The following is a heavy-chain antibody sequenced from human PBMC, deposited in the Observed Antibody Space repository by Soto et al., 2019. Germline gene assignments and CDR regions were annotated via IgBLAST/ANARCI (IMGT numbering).Heavy chain of an antibody. Sequence: EVQLLESGGGLVQPGGSLRLSCAASGFTFSSYAMSWVRQAPGKGLEWVSAISGSGGSTYYADSVKGRFTISRDNSKNTLYLQMNSLRAEDTAVYYWAKDWQWLVRGSWFDPWGQGTLVTVSS. CDR2: ISGSGGST. V-gene: IGHV3-23*01. CDR1: GFTFSSYA. CDR3: AKDWQWLVRGSWFDP. J-gene: IGHJ5*02. D-gene: IGHD6-19*01.